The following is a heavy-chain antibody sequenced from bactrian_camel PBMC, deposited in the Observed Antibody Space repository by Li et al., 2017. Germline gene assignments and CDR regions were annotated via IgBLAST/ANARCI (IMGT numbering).Heavy chain of an antibody. J-gene: IGHJ4*01. V-gene: IGHV3S26*01. CDR1: GYTYSSYC. CDR3: AAAGNGANWYALRQNDYNY. D-gene: IGHD3*01. Sequence: HVQLVESGGGSVQSGGSLRLSCAASGYTYSSYCMGWFRQAPGNEREGVAAIDSDGSTSYANSVKGRFAISRDNGKNTLYLQMDNLKPEDTAMYYCAAAGNGANWYALRQNDYNYWGQGTQVTVS. CDR2: IDSDGST.